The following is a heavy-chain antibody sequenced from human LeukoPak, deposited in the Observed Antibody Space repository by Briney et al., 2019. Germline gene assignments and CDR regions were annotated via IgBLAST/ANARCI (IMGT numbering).Heavy chain of an antibody. CDR1: GFTFSSYG. Sequence: GGSLRLSCAASGFTFSSYGMHWVRQAPGKGPEWVAFIRYDGSNKYYADSVKGRFTISRDNSKNTLYLQMNSLRGEDTAIYYCAKDGEQQLIRGYFDYWGQGALVTVSS. CDR2: IRYDGSNK. J-gene: IGHJ4*02. V-gene: IGHV3-30*02. CDR3: AKDGEQQLIRGYFDY. D-gene: IGHD6-13*01.